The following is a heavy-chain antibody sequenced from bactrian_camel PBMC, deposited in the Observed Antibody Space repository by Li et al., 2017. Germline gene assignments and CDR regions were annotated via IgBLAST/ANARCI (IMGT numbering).Heavy chain of an antibody. CDR2: INRRGTT. CDR3: VRGVSSYSWASFTY. V-gene: IGHV3S53*01. J-gene: IGHJ4*01. Sequence: VQLVESGGGTVQAGGSLRLSCAASGYTYNRNCMAWFRQAPGKEREGVAVINRRGTTDYADSAKGRFTISGDNGKNTVFLQMSSLKPEDTAVYYCVRGVSSYSWASFTYWGQGTQVTVS. D-gene: IGHD5*01. CDR1: GYTYNRNC.